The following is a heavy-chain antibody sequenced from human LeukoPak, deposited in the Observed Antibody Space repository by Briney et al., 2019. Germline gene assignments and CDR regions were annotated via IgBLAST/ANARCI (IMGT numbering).Heavy chain of an antibody. J-gene: IGHJ6*02. V-gene: IGHV3-33*08. CDR1: GFTFSSYA. CDR2: IWYDGSNK. D-gene: IGHD3-10*01. CDR3: ASTAPRITMVRGVKSMDV. Sequence: PGGSLRLSCAASGFTFSSYAMHWVRQAPGKGLEWVAVIWYDGSNKYYADSVKGRFTISRDNSKNTLYLQMNSLRAEDTAVYYCASTAPRITMVRGVKSMDVWGQGTTATVSS.